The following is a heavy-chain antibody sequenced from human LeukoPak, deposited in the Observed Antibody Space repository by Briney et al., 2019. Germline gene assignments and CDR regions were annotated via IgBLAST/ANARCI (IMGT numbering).Heavy chain of an antibody. CDR1: GGSITSTSYY. J-gene: IGHJ5*02. CDR2: ICYGGST. V-gene: IGHV4-39*02. CDR3: ARRSFYSSSSGLNS. D-gene: IGHD6-6*01. Sequence: SETLSLTCAVSGGSITSTSYYWGWVRQPPGEGLEWIGSICYGGSTYYNPSLKSRVTMSVDASKNHFSLKLSSVTAADTAVYYCARRSFYSSSSGLNSWGQGTLVTVSS.